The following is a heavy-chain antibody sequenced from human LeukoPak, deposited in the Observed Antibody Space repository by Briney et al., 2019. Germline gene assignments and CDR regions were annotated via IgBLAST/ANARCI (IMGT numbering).Heavy chain of an antibody. D-gene: IGHD3-10*01. CDR1: GYTFTNYW. V-gene: IGHV5-51*01. CDR3: ATPYYYGSGSYYNGMDV. Sequence: GKSLKSSCKGSGYTFTNYWIGWVRQLPGKGLEWMGIIYPGDSDTRYSPSFQGQVTISADKSISTAYLQWSSLKASDTAIYYCATPYYYGSGSYYNGMDVWGQGTTVTVSS. J-gene: IGHJ6*02. CDR2: IYPGDSDT.